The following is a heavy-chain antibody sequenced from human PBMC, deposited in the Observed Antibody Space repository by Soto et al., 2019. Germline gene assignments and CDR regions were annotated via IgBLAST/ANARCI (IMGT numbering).Heavy chain of an antibody. CDR3: ARSITMFGVATGYYYGMYV. CDR2: IYYSRRT. J-gene: IGHJ6*02. Sequence: QVQLQESGPGLVKPSQTLSLTCTVSGGSISSGDYYWSWIRQPPAKGLEWILSIYYSRRTYYNQSPKSRGTLSVETYKKQFSLMLSSVTDADTAVYYCARSITMFGVATGYYYGMYVWGQGTTVTVSS. D-gene: IGHD3-3*01. CDR1: GGSISSGDYY. V-gene: IGHV4-30-4*01.